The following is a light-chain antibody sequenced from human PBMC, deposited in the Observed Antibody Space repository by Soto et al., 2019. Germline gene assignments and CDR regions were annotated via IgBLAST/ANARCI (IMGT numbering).Light chain of an antibody. CDR2: WAS. CDR3: QQYYSSWT. Sequence: DIVMTQSPDSLAVSLGERAIINCKSSQSVLYSSNNKNYLAWYQQKPGQPPKLLIYWASTRGSGVPDRFSGSGSTTDFTLTISSLQDEDVAIYYCQQYYSSWTFGQGTKVEIK. J-gene: IGKJ1*01. CDR1: QSVLYSSNNKNY. V-gene: IGKV4-1*01.